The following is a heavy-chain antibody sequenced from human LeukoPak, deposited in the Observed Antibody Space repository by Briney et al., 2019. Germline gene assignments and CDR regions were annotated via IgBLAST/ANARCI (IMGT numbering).Heavy chain of an antibody. D-gene: IGHD6-13*01. CDR1: GGTFSSYA. J-gene: IGHJ3*02. Sequence: GSSVKVSCKASGGTFSSYAISWVRQAPGQGLEWMGGIIPIFGTANYAQKFQGRVTITADESTSTAYMELSSLRSEDTAVYYCARVASSSWHSDAFDIWGQGTMVTVSS. CDR2: IIPIFGTA. CDR3: ARVASSSWHSDAFDI. V-gene: IGHV1-69*01.